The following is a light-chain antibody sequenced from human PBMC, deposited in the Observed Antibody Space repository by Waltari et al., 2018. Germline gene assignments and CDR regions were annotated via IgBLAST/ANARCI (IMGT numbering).Light chain of an antibody. CDR2: AVT. CDR3: SSGTIDSTLV. J-gene: IGLJ2*01. CDR1: SGDIGASNS. V-gene: IGLV2-18*02. Sequence: QSALTQPPSMSGSPGQSLTIPCTGTSGDIGASNSVSWYQHSPGTAPKRIIYAVTNRPSGVPDRFSASKSGNTASLTISGLQAEDEADYYCSSGTIDSTLVFGTGTKLTVL.